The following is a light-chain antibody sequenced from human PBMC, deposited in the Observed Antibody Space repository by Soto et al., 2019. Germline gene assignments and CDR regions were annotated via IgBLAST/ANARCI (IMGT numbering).Light chain of an antibody. Sequence: DIQMTQSPSTLSASVGDRVTITCRASQSISSWLAWYQQKPGKAPKLLIYDASSLESGVPSRFSGSGSGTEFTLTINSLQPDDFATYYCQQYNSYSSTFGPGTKVDIK. V-gene: IGKV1-5*01. CDR2: DAS. CDR1: QSISSW. J-gene: IGKJ3*01. CDR3: QQYNSYSST.